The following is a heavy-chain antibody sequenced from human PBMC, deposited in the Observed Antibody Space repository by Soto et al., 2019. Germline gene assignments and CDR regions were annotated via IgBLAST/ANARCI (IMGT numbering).Heavy chain of an antibody. CDR3: ARDGFGSRFDA. D-gene: IGHD3-10*01. V-gene: IGHV3-74*01. J-gene: IGHJ4*02. CDR2: INIDGRTT. Sequence: GGSLRLSCAASGFTFSTSWMHWVRLVPGKGLEWVSRINIDGRTTNYADSVKGRFTISRDNAKNTLYLQMNGLRADDTAVYFCARDGFGSRFDAWGQGTRVTVSS. CDR1: GFTFSTSW.